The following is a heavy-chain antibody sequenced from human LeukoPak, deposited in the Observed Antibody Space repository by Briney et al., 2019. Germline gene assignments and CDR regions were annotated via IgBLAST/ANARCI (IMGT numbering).Heavy chain of an antibody. Sequence: GGSLRLSCAASGFSFINHAMSWVRQAPGKGLEWVSAISGSGDATKYADSVKGRFTLSRDNAKNSLYLQMNSLRVEDTAVYYCARVTSGLDYWGQGTLVTVSS. CDR2: ISGSGDAT. CDR1: GFSFINHA. CDR3: ARVTSGLDY. J-gene: IGHJ4*02. V-gene: IGHV3-23*01.